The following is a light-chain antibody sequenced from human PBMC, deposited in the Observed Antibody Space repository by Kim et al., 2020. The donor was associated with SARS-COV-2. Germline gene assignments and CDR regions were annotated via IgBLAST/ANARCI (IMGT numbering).Light chain of an antibody. Sequence: DIQMSQSPSSLSASVGDRVNLTCRASRTVGRYLNWYQPRVGTAPTLLIYAATALQSGVPSRFRATGYGTDFTLTISGLQPEDLATLYCQQNYHTMITFRQGTRLEI. CDR1: RTVGRY. CDR2: AAT. J-gene: IGKJ5*01. V-gene: IGKV1-39*01. CDR3: QQNYHTMIT.